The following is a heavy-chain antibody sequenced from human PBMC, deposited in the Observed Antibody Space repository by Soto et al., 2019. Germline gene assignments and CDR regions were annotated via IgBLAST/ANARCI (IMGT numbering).Heavy chain of an antibody. CDR1: GFTFSDYY. D-gene: IGHD2-2*01. CDR2: ISSSGSTI. CDR3: ARAPVPAAKYYYYGMDV. J-gene: IGHJ6*02. V-gene: IGHV3-11*01. Sequence: GWSLRLSCAASGFTFSDYYMSWIRQAPGKGLEWVSYISSSGSTIYYADSVKGRFTISRDNAKNSLYLQMNSLRAEDTAVYYCARAPVPAAKYYYYGMDVWGQGTTVTVSS.